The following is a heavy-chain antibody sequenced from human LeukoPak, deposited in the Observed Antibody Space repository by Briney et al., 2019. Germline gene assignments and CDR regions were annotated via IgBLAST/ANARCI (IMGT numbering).Heavy chain of an antibody. J-gene: IGHJ4*02. CDR2: IWYDGSNK. CDR1: GFTLSSYG. Sequence: GGSLRLSCAASGFTLSSYGMHWVRQAPGKGLEWVAVIWYDGSNKYYADSVKGRFTISRDNSKNTLYLQMNSLRAEDTAVYYCARTYIGYCSSTSCYGGGFDYWGQGTLVTVSP. CDR3: ARTYIGYCSSTSCYGGGFDY. V-gene: IGHV3-33*01. D-gene: IGHD2-2*01.